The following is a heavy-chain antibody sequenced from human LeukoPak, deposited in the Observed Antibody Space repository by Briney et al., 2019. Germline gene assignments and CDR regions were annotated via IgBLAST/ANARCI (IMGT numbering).Heavy chain of an antibody. CDR1: GFTFSSYA. CDR3: ARDTRYGDGYKY. CDR2: INGDGSST. D-gene: IGHD5-24*01. V-gene: IGHV3-74*01. Sequence: PGGSLRLSCAASGFTFSSYAMSWVRQAPGKGLVWVSRINGDGSSTSYEDSVKGRFTISRDNAKNTLYLQMKSLRAEDTAVYYCARDTRYGDGYKYWGQGTLVTVSS. J-gene: IGHJ4*02.